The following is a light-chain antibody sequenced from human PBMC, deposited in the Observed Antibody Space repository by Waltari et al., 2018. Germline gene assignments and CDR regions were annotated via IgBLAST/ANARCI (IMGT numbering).Light chain of an antibody. V-gene: IGLV1-40*01. J-gene: IGLJ2*01. Sequence: QYVLTQPPSVSGAPGQRVTLSCTGSSSNIGARYDVHWYQQLPATAPKLPIYGNSNRPSGVPDRFSGSKSGTSASLAITGLQAEDEADYYCQSYDSSLSAPFGGGTKLTVL. CDR1: SSNIGARYD. CDR2: GNS. CDR3: QSYDSSLSAP.